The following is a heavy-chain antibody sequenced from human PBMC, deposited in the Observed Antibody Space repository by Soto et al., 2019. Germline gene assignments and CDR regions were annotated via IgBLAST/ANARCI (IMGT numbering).Heavy chain of an antibody. CDR3: ATWAPYYDFWSGYSDY. D-gene: IGHD3-3*01. CDR2: ISYDGSDK. Sequence: GGSLRLSCAASGFPFSSYGMHWVRQAPGKGLEWVAVISYDGSDKYYADSVKGRFTISRDNSKNTLYMQMNSLRAEDTAVYYCATWAPYYDFWSGYSDYWGQGTLVTVSS. CDR1: GFPFSSYG. V-gene: IGHV3-30*03. J-gene: IGHJ4*02.